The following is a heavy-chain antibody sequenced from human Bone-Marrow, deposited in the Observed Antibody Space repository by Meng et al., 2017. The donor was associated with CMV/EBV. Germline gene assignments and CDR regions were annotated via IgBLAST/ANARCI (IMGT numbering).Heavy chain of an antibody. Sequence: SVKVSCKASGYTFTSYYMHWVRQAPGQGLEWMGRIIPTLGIANYAQKFQGRVTITADKSTSTAYMELSSLRSEDTAVHYCARDIAGPFDYWGQGTLVTVSS. CDR3: ARDIAGPFDY. J-gene: IGHJ4*02. CDR1: GYTFTSYY. D-gene: IGHD1-20*01. V-gene: IGHV1-69*04. CDR2: IIPTLGIA.